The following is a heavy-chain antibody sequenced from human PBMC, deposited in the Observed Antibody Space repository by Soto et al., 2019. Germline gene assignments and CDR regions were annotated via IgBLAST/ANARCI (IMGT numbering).Heavy chain of an antibody. J-gene: IGHJ4*02. CDR2: IWYDGSKK. CDR3: VKDHCGGDCYSNPYFDY. Sequence: GGSLRLSCAASGFTFSTYGIHLVRQAPGKGLEWLAVIWYDGSKKYYADSVQGRFTISRDNSKNTGYLQMNSLRAEDTAVYYCVKDHCGGDCYSNPYFDYWGQGTLVTVSS. D-gene: IGHD2-21*02. V-gene: IGHV3-33*06. CDR1: GFTFSTYG.